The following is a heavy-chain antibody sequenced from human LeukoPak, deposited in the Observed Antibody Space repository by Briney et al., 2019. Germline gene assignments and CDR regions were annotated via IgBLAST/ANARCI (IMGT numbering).Heavy chain of an antibody. CDR2: ISAYNGNT. CDR1: GYTFTSYG. D-gene: IGHD2/OR15-2a*01. Sequence: GASVKVSCKASGYTFTSYGISWVRQAPGQGLEWMGWISAYNGNTNYAQKLQGRVTMTTDTSTSTAYMELRSLRSEDTAVYYCARGLSGPAPDAFDIWGQGTMVTVSS. CDR3: ARGLSGPAPDAFDI. V-gene: IGHV1-18*01. J-gene: IGHJ3*02.